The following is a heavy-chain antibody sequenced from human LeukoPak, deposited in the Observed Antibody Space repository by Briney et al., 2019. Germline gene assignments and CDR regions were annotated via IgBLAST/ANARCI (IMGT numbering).Heavy chain of an antibody. J-gene: IGHJ4*02. D-gene: IGHD5-18*01. Sequence: PGGSLRPAWAASGSTLDSYAMGWVRQAPGKGREWVSAINGNGGSRGYADSVKGRFTISRDNAKTSLYLQMNSLRAEDTAVYYCARDLSGVTGYTYGRGIDYWGQGTLVTVSS. CDR3: ARDLSGVTGYTYGRGIDY. CDR2: INGNGGSR. V-gene: IGHV3-20*04. CDR1: GSTLDSYA.